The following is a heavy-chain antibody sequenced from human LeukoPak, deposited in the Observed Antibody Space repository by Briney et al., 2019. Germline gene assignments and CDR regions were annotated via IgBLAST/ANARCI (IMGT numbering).Heavy chain of an antibody. CDR1: GGSISSYY. CDR3: ARAVCSGGSCYFDY. J-gene: IGHJ4*02. CDR2: IYSTGST. V-gene: IGHV4-4*07. D-gene: IGHD2-15*01. Sequence: SETLSLTCTVSGGSISSYYWSWIRQPAGKGLEWIGRIYSTGSTNYNPSLKSRVTISVDTSKDRFSLKLSSVTAADTAVYYCARAVCSGGSCYFDYWGQGNLVTVSS.